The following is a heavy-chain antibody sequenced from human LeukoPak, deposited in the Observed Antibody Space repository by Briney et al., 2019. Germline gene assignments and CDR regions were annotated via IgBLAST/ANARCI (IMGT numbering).Heavy chain of an antibody. CDR3: TRQVGLRFLEWLPTDV. D-gene: IGHD3-3*01. CDR2: IKSKTDGGTT. CDR1: GFTFSNAW. J-gene: IGHJ6*04. V-gene: IGHV3-15*01. Sequence: PGGSLRLSCAASGFTFSNAWMSWVRQAPGKGLEWVGRIKSKTDGGTTDYAAPVKGRFTISRDDSKNTLYLQMNSLKTEDTAVYYCTRQVGLRFLEWLPTDVWGKGTTVTVSS.